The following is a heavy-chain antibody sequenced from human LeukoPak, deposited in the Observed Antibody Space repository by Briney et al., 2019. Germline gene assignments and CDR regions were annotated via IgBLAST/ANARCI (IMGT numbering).Heavy chain of an antibody. CDR1: GYTFTTYA. CDR2: IRTNTGSP. J-gene: IGHJ3*02. Sequence: ASVNVSCTASGYTFTTYAINWVRQAPGQGLEYMGWIRTNTGSPTYAQGFTGRFVFSLDTSVNTAYLQISSLKAEDTAVYYCAKDLDSAAFDIWGQGTMVTVSS. V-gene: IGHV7-4-1*02. D-gene: IGHD2-15*01. CDR3: AKDLDSAAFDI.